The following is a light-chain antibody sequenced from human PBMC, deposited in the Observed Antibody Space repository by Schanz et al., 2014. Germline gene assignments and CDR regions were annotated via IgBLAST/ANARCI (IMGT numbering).Light chain of an antibody. CDR2: DVF. Sequence: QSALTQPASVSGSPGQSITISCTGTTRDLAGYGYVSWYQHHPGKAPKFLIYDVFNRPSGVSNRFSGSKSGNTASLTISGLQPEDEADYYCSSYTNINTPQYVFGTGTKLTVL. CDR1: TRDLAGYGY. J-gene: IGLJ1*01. V-gene: IGLV2-14*03. CDR3: SSYTNINTPQYV.